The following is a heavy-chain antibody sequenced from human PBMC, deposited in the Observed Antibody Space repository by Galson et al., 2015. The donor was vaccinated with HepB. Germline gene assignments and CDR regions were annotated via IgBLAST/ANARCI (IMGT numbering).Heavy chain of an antibody. Sequence: SVKVSCKASGYTFTSYAMHWVRQAPGQRLEWMGWINAGNGNTKYSQKFQGRVTITRDTSASTAYMELSSLRSEDTAVYYCARVSPRRAAVAGVYWYFDLWGRGTLVTVSS. D-gene: IGHD6-19*01. J-gene: IGHJ2*01. CDR1: GYTFTSYA. V-gene: IGHV1-3*01. CDR2: INAGNGNT. CDR3: ARVSPRRAAVAGVYWYFDL.